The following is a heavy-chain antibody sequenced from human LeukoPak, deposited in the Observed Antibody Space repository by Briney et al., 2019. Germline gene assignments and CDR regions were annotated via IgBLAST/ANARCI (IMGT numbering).Heavy chain of an antibody. CDR1: GGSFSGYY. D-gene: IGHD1-14*01. Sequence: YPSETLSLTCAVYGGSFSGYYWSWIRQPPGKGLEWIGEINHSGSTNYNPSLKSRVTISVDTSKNQFSLKLSSVTAADTAVYYCARVLTTGARGRDPNWFDPWGQGTLVTVSS. J-gene: IGHJ5*02. CDR2: INHSGST. CDR3: ARVLTTGARGRDPNWFDP. V-gene: IGHV4-34*01.